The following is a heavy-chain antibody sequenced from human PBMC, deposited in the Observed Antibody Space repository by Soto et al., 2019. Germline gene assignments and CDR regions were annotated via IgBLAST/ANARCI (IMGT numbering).Heavy chain of an antibody. J-gene: IGHJ3*02. Sequence: ASVKVSCKASGYTFTSYGISWVLQAPGQGLEWMGWISAYNGNTNYAQKLQGRVTMTTDTSTSTAYMELRSLRSDDTAVYYCARERYDFWSGYYTGGAFDIWGQGTMVTVSS. D-gene: IGHD3-3*01. CDR3: ARERYDFWSGYYTGGAFDI. V-gene: IGHV1-18*01. CDR1: GYTFTSYG. CDR2: ISAYNGNT.